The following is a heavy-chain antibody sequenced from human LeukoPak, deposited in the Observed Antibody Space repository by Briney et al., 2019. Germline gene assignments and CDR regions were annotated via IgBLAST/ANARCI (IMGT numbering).Heavy chain of an antibody. Sequence: ASVKVSCKASGGTFSSYAISWVRQAPGQGLEWMGGIIPIFGTASYAQRFQGRVTITADESTSTAYMELSSLRSEGTAVYYCASYFGGFDYYYYYGMDVWGQGTTVTVSS. CDR3: ASYFGGFDYYYYYGMDV. CDR2: IIPIFGTA. D-gene: IGHD3-10*01. V-gene: IGHV1-69*13. CDR1: GGTFSSYA. J-gene: IGHJ6*02.